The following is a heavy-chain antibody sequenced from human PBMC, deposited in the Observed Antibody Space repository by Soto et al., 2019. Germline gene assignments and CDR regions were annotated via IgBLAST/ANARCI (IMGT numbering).Heavy chain of an antibody. CDR2: IYWDDDK. J-gene: IGHJ4*02. CDR3: AHRVPGSSTRWDTGIFAY. V-gene: IGHV2-5*02. Sequence: QITLKESGPALVMPTQTLTLTCTFSGFSLSTSGVGVGWIRQPPGKALEWLAFIYWDDDKRYNPSLKSRLTIDKDTSKNLVVLMMTNVDPVDTATYFCAHRVPGSSTRWDTGIFAYWGQGTLVTVSS. CDR1: GFSLSTSGVG. D-gene: IGHD3-3*02.